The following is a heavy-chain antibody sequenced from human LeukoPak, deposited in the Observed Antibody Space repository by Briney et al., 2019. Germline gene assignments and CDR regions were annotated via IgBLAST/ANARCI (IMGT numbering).Heavy chain of an antibody. Sequence: SETLSLTCTVSGGSISSSSYYWGWIRQPPGKGLEWIGSIYYSGSTYYNPSLKSRVTISVDTSKNQFSLKLSSVTAADTAVYYCARSSGWGAAGGYWGQGTLVTVSS. J-gene: IGHJ4*02. D-gene: IGHD6-19*01. V-gene: IGHV4-39*01. CDR1: GGSISSSSYY. CDR3: ARSSGWGAAGGY. CDR2: IYYSGST.